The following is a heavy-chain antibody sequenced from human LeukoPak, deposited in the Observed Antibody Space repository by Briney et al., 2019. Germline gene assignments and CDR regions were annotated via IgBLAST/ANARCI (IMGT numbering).Heavy chain of an antibody. CDR2: ISAYNGNT. J-gene: IGHJ4*02. Sequence: GASVKVSCTASGYTFTSYGISWVRQAPGQGLEWMGWISAYNGNTNYAQKLQGRVTMTTDTSTSTAYMELRSLRSDDTAVYYCARGATYYYDSSGYYLDYWGQGPLVTVSS. CDR1: GYTFTSYG. D-gene: IGHD3-22*01. CDR3: ARGATYYYDSSGYYLDY. V-gene: IGHV1-18*01.